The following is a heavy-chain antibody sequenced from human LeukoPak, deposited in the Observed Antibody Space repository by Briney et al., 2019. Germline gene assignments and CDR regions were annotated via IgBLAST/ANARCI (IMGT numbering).Heavy chain of an antibody. Sequence: ASVKVSCKASGYTFTGYYMHWVRQAPGQGLEWMGRINPNSGGTNYAQKFQGRVTMTRDTSISTAYMELSRLRSDDAAVYYCARGGRIAAAGLNRGYWGQGTLVTVSS. CDR3: ARGGRIAAAGLNRGY. CDR2: INPNSGGT. CDR1: GYTFTGYY. D-gene: IGHD6-13*01. J-gene: IGHJ4*02. V-gene: IGHV1-2*06.